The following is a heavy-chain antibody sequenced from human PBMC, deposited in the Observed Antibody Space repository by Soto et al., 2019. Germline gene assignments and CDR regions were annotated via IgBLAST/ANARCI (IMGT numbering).Heavy chain of an antibody. CDR3: ARGRRSRYCISTSCVRWENWFDP. CDR2: INAGNGNT. V-gene: IGHV1-3*01. CDR1: GYTFTSYA. D-gene: IGHD2-2*01. Sequence: ASVKVSCKASGYTFTSYAMHWVRQAPGQRLEWMGWINAGNGNTKYSQKFQGRVTMTTDTSTSTAYMELRSLRSDNTAVYYCARGRRSRYCISTSCVRWENWFDPWGQGTLVTVSS. J-gene: IGHJ5*02.